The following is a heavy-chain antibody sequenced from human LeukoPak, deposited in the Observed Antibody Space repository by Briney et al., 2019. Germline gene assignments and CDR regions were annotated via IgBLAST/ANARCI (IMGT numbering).Heavy chain of an antibody. Sequence: ASVKVSCKASGYTFTSYGISWVRQAPGQGLEWMGWISAYNGNTNYAQKLQGRVTMTTGTSTSTAYMELRSLRSDDTAVYYCARGDDYGDYEVYFDYWGQGTLVTVSS. D-gene: IGHD4-17*01. V-gene: IGHV1-18*01. CDR2: ISAYNGNT. J-gene: IGHJ4*02. CDR3: ARGDDYGDYEVYFDY. CDR1: GYTFTSYG.